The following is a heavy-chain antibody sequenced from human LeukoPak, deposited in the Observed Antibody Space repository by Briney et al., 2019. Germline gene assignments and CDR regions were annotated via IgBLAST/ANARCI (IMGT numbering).Heavy chain of an antibody. D-gene: IGHD4-11*01. CDR1: GFTISSFG. V-gene: IGHV3-74*01. J-gene: IGHJ4*02. CDR2: INSDSTST. CDR3: ARGAYSFDY. Sequence: GGSLRLSCAASGFTISSFGMHWVRQAPGKGLVWVARINSDSTSTSYVDSVKGRFTISRDNAKNTVYLKMSSLRADDTAIYYCARGAYSFDYWGQGILVTVSS.